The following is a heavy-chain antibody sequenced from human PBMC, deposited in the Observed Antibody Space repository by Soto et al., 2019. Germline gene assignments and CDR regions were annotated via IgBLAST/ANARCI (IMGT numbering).Heavy chain of an antibody. V-gene: IGHV4-59*01. D-gene: IGHD5-18*01. CDR1: GGSISSYY. CDR3: AREGVGYVAD. Sequence: QVQLQESGPGLVKPSETLSLTCTVSGGSISSYYWSWIRQPPGKGLEWIGYIYYSGSTNYNPSLKSRVTISVDTSKNQFSLKLSSVTAADTAVYYCAREGVGYVADWGQGTLVTVSS. CDR2: IYYSGST. J-gene: IGHJ4*02.